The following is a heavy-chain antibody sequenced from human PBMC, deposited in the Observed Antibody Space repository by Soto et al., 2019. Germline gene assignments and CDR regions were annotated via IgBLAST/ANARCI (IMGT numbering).Heavy chain of an antibody. D-gene: IGHD1-26*01. J-gene: IGHJ3*01. CDR1: GYTFINYG. CDR3: ARWSAIVGGAEALDV. Sequence: QVQLVQSGAEVKKPGASVRVSGKTSGYTFINYGITWVRQAPGQGLEWMGWLGAYNGDTSSSEKLQDRFTMTTDTSTNTVYMDLRSLSSDDTAVYYCARWSAIVGGAEALDVWGQGTMVIVSS. V-gene: IGHV1-18*01. CDR2: LGAYNGDT.